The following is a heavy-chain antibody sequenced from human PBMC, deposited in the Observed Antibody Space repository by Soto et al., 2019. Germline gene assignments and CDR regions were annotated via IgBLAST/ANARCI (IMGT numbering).Heavy chain of an antibody. CDR3: ARDHRFCSGGSCYVSDY. CDR1: GYTFTSHG. V-gene: IGHV1-18*01. J-gene: IGHJ4*02. Sequence: ASVKVSCKASGYTFTSHGISWVRQAPGQGLEWMGEIITYNGNTNYAQKFQGRVTMTTDTSTTTAYMELGSLRSDDTAVYYCARDHRFCSGGSCYVSDYWGQGTLVTVSS. CDR2: IITYNGNT. D-gene: IGHD2-15*01.